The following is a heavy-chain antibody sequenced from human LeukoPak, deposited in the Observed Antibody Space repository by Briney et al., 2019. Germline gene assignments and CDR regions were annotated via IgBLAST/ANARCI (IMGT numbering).Heavy chain of an antibody. CDR3: LIDGGGPTPYDC. Sequence: PGCSLTLSYPPSGFTLSDYWMNWVRQAPATGPVWVANINPDGRNKSYADALKDRFNIQRDRTKNTLNLQMNGLKVGDRAVYEGLIDGGGPTPYDCWGQGTLVTVSS. V-gene: IGHV3-74*01. J-gene: IGHJ4*02. CDR1: GFTLSDYW. D-gene: IGHD1-26*01. CDR2: INPDGRNK.